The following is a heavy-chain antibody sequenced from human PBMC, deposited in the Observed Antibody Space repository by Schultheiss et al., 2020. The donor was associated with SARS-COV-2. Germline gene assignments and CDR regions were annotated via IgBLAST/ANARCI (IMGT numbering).Heavy chain of an antibody. Sequence: GESLRLSCAASGFTFSGSAMHWVRQASGKGLEWVGRIRSRANSYATTYAASVKGRFTISRDDAKNTLYLQMNSLRAEDTAVYYCARDPYGDGMDVWGQGTTVTVSS. CDR3: ARDPYGDGMDV. V-gene: IGHV3-73*01. D-gene: IGHD4-17*01. J-gene: IGHJ6*02. CDR1: GFTFSGSA. CDR2: IRSRANSYAT.